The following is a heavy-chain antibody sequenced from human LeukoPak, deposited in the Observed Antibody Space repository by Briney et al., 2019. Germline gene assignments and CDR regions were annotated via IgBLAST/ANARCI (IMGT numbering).Heavy chain of an antibody. V-gene: IGHV4-59*01. CDR2: IYYSGST. CDR3: ARVGTYDFWSGYYPFDY. D-gene: IGHD3-3*01. CDR1: GGSISSYY. J-gene: IGHJ4*02. Sequence: PSETLSLTCTVSGGSISSYYWSWIRQPPGKGLEWIGYIYYSGSTNYNPSLKSRVTISVDTSKNQFSLKLSSVTAADTAVYYCARVGTYDFWSGYYPFDYWGQGTLVTVSS.